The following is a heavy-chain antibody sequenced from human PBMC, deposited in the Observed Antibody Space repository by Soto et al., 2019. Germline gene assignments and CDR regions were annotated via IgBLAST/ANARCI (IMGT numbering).Heavy chain of an antibody. CDR1: GFTLSTYA. CDR2: LSNYGRNT. CDR3: ARDNQVAGPPCDF. Sequence: GGSLRLSCAASGFTLSTYAMHWVRQAPGKGLEWVALLSNYGRNTYYADSVEGRFTISRDNSKNTLYLQMNSLRVDDTAVYYCARDNQVAGPPCDFWGQGTLVTVSS. J-gene: IGHJ4*02. D-gene: IGHD6-19*01. V-gene: IGHV3-30*04.